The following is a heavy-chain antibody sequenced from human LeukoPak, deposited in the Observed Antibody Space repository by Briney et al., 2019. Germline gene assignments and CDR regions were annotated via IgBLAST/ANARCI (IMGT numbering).Heavy chain of an antibody. Sequence: GGSLRLSCAASGFTVNNNYMSWVRQAPGKRLEWVSVIYSGGSTYYADSVKGRFTISRDNSKNTLYLQMNSLRAEDTAVYYCARGASLYSSGWYYAYWGQGTLVTVSS. J-gene: IGHJ4*02. CDR1: GFTVNNNY. CDR3: ARGASLYSSGWYYAY. D-gene: IGHD6-19*01. CDR2: IYSGGST. V-gene: IGHV3-66*02.